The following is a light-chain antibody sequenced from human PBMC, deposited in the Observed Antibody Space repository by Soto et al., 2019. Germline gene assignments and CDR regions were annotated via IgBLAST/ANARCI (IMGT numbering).Light chain of an antibody. CDR1: GSNVGYNS. CDR3: GAWDDRLTAYV. J-gene: IGLJ1*01. V-gene: IGLV1-51*01. Sequence: QSVLTQPPSLSAAPGQEVTISCSGSGSNVGYNSVSWYQQLPGTAPKLLIYDNYKRPSGIPARFSGSKSGTSASLGITGLQTGDEDDYYCGAWDDRLTAYVFGSGTKLTVL. CDR2: DNY.